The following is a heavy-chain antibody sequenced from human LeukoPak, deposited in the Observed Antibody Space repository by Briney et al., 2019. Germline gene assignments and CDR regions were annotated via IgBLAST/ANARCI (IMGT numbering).Heavy chain of an antibody. Sequence: ASVKVSCKASGYTFTSYGINWVRQATGQGLEWMGWMNPNSGNTGYAQKFQGRVTITRNTSISTAYMELSSLRSEDTAVYYCARGRVLRNWFDPWGQGTLVTVSS. CDR1: GYTFTSYG. D-gene: IGHD2-15*01. CDR3: ARGRVLRNWFDP. J-gene: IGHJ5*02. V-gene: IGHV1-8*03. CDR2: MNPNSGNT.